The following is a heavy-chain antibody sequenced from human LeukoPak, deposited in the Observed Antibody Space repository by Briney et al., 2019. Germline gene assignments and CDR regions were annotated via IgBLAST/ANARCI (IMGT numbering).Heavy chain of an antibody. CDR2: ISGSGGGT. D-gene: IGHD3-3*01. CDR1: GFTFSSYA. Sequence: GGSLRLSCAASGFTFSSYAMSWVRQAPGKGLEWVSAISGSGGGTYYADSVKGRFTISRDNSKNTLYLQMNSLRAEDTAVYYCANPKGLHGLGVSYMDVWGKGTTVTVSS. V-gene: IGHV3-23*01. CDR3: ANPKGLHGLGVSYMDV. J-gene: IGHJ6*03.